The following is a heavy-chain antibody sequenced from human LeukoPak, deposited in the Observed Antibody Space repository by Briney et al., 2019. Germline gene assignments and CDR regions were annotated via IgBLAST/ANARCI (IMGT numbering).Heavy chain of an antibody. CDR1: GFTFSSYG. Sequence: GGSLRLSCAASGFTFSSYGMHWVRQAPGKGLEWVAVISYDGSNKYYADSVKGRFTISRDNSKNTLYLQMNSLRTEDTAVYYCARMSGRGYFLDAFHIWGQGTMVTVSS. J-gene: IGHJ3*02. D-gene: IGHD5-18*01. CDR3: ARMSGRGYFLDAFHI. V-gene: IGHV3-30*03. CDR2: ISYDGSNK.